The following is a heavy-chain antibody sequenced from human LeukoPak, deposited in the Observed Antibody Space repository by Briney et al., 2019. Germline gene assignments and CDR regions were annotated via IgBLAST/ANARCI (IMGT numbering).Heavy chain of an antibody. Sequence: SETLSLTCTVYGDSIISSSYYWGWIRQPPGKGLEWIGSIYYSGSTYYNSSLKSRVTISVDTSKKQFSLKLTSVTAADTAVFYCARSINDFWSGQYGYYFDYWGQGTLVTVSS. CDR2: IYYSGST. CDR3: ARSINDFWSGQYGYYFDY. V-gene: IGHV4-39*01. CDR1: GDSIISSSYY. J-gene: IGHJ4*02. D-gene: IGHD3-3*01.